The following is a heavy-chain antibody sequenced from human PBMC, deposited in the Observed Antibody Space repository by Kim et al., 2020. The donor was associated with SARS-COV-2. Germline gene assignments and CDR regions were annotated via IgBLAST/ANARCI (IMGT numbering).Heavy chain of an antibody. D-gene: IGHD2-2*01. CDR3: ARDSEFVVVPAAIATAFDI. Sequence: KGRFTISRDNAENSLYLQMNSLRPEDTAFYYCARDSEFVVVPAAIATAFDIWGQGTMVTVSS. V-gene: IGHV3-9*01. J-gene: IGHJ3*02.